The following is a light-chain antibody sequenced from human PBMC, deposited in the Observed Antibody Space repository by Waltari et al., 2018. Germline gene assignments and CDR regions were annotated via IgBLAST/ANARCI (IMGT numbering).Light chain of an antibody. J-gene: IGKJ2*01. CDR1: HRTNIW. CDR3: QQFDTDVT. V-gene: IGKV1-5*01. CDR2: KAS. Sequence: IQVIQSPSTLSAPVGHTGTISCRVSHRTNIWLAWYQHKPGKAPKLLIKKASALEDGVPSRFSGSGSGTEFTLTIKSLQPDDFGTYFCQQFDTDVTFGQGTKVEI.